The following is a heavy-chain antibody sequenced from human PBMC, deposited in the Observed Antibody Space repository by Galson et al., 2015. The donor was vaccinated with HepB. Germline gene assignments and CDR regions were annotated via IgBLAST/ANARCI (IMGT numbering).Heavy chain of an antibody. CDR1: GASISSYY. Sequence: ETLSLTCTVPGASISSYYWSWIRQPPGKGLEWIGYIYYSGNTNYNPSLQSRVSLSVDTSQNQFSLKLRSVTAADTAVYYCARLYRQYYYGLDVWGQGTTVTVSS. CDR2: IYYSGNT. CDR3: ARLYRQYYYGLDV. D-gene: IGHD4-11*01. J-gene: IGHJ6*02. V-gene: IGHV4-59*08.